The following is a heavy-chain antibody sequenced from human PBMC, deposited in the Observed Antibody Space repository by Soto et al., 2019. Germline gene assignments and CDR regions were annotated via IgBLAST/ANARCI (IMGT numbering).Heavy chain of an antibody. J-gene: IGHJ4*02. V-gene: IGHV1-8*01. CDR2: VNPNNGDT. CDR3: AKVSRQGSAIDFDY. D-gene: IGHD3-10*01. Sequence: QVQLVQSGAELKKPGASVKVSCKASGYTFSNYDMNWVRQATGQGPEWIGWVNPNNGDTGYAQKFQGRVTLTTDISTTTAYMELTILRSEDKAIYYCAKVSRQGSAIDFDYWGQGTLITVSS. CDR1: GYTFSNYD.